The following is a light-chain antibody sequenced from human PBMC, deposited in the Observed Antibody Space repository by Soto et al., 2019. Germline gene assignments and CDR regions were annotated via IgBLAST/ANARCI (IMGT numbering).Light chain of an antibody. CDR3: QQYNSFPWT. CDR2: GAS. J-gene: IGKJ1*01. V-gene: IGKV3-15*01. Sequence: EIVMTQSPATLSVSPGERATLSCRASQSVSSNLAWYQQKPGQAPRLLIYGASTRATGIPARFSGSGSGTEFTLTIRNLQPDDFATYYCQQYNSFPWTFGLGTKVDNK. CDR1: QSVSSN.